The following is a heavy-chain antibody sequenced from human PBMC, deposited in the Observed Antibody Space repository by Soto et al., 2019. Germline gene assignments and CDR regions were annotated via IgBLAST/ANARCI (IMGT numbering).Heavy chain of an antibody. D-gene: IGHD2-15*01. V-gene: IGHV4-30-2*01. CDR3: AKDGRGGNNPFDS. CDR1: GGSISSGGYS. J-gene: IGHJ4*02. CDR2: IYHSGGTT. Sequence: SETLSLTCAVSGGSISSGGYSWSWIRQPPGKGLEWIGYIYHSGGTTFYADSAKGRFTISRDNSKNALFLQMNSLRAEDTAVYYCAKDGRGGNNPFDSWGQGILVTVSS.